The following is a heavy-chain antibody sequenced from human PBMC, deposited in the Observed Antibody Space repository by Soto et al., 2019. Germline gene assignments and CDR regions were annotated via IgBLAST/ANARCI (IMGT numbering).Heavy chain of an antibody. Sequence: PGGSLRLSCAASGFTFSSYGMHWVRQAPGKGLEWVAVISYDGSNKYYADSVKGRFTISRDNSKNTLYLQMNSLRAEDTAVYYCAKDLASFGELSPLGYYYGMDVWGHGTTVTVSS. CDR2: ISYDGSNK. CDR1: GFTFSSYG. CDR3: AKDLASFGELSPLGYYYGMDV. D-gene: IGHD3-16*02. J-gene: IGHJ6*02. V-gene: IGHV3-30*18.